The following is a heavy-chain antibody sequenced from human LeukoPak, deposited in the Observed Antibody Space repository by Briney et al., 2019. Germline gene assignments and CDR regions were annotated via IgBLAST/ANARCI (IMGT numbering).Heavy chain of an antibody. J-gene: IGHJ3*02. D-gene: IGHD3-16*02. CDR3: ARDSGVWGNYRHCTFDI. CDR2: ISTSGGTM. V-gene: IGHV3-11*01. CDR1: GFTISDNY. Sequence: PGGSLRLSCAASGFTISDNYMSWIRQAPGKGLEWVSYISTSGGTMYYADSVKGRFTISRDNAKNSLYLQMNNLRAEDTAVYYCARDSGVWGNYRHCTFDIWGQGTMVTVSS.